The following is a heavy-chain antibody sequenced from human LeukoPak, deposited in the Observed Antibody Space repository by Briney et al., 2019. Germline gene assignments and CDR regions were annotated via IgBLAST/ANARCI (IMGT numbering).Heavy chain of an antibody. CDR3: ARGWDRDCTSTSCYIAYN. V-gene: IGHV3-30*03. CDR1: GFTFSSYG. Sequence: PGRSLRLSCAASGFTFSSYGMHWVRQAPGKGLEWVAVISYDGSNKYYADSVKGRFTISRDNSKNTLYLQMNSLRAEDTAVYYCARGWDRDCTSTSCYIAYNWGQGTLVSVSS. D-gene: IGHD2-2*02. CDR2: ISYDGSNK. J-gene: IGHJ4*02.